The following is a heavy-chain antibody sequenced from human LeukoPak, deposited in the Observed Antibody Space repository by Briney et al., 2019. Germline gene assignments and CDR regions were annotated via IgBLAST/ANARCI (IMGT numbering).Heavy chain of an antibody. CDR1: GFTFSSYA. CDR3: AKESTVTPGNVNWFDT. V-gene: IGHV3-23*01. J-gene: IGHJ5*02. D-gene: IGHD4-17*01. CDR2: TSGSGGST. Sequence: PGGSLRLSCAASGFTFSSYAMSWVRQAPGKGLEWVSATSGSGGSTYYADSVKGRFTISRDNSKNTLYLQMNRLRAEDTAVYYCAKESTVTPGNVNWFDTWGQGTLVTVSS.